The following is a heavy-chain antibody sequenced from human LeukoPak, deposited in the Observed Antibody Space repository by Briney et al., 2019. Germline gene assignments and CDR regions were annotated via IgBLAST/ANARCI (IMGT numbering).Heavy chain of an antibody. CDR3: ARSMGYYYGMDV. D-gene: IGHD2/OR15-2a*01. Sequence: GGSLRLSCAASGFTFSSYAMHWVRQAPGKGLEWVAVISYDGSNKYCADSVKGRFTISRDKSKNTLYLQMNSLGVEDTAVYYCARSMGYYYGMDVWGQGTTVTVSS. CDR2: ISYDGSNK. V-gene: IGHV3-30*04. CDR1: GFTFSSYA. J-gene: IGHJ6*02.